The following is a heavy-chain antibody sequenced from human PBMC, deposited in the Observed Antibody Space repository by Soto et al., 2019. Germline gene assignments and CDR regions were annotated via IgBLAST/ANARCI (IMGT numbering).Heavy chain of an antibody. D-gene: IGHD2-21*01. Sequence: TLSLTCSVSGGSISSGYYYWSWLRQPPGMGLEWFDNIYYSGNTYYNPSLKSRLNISKDTSKNQFSLKVDSVTAAYSARYYCAYSARYDIDDWGQGTTVTVSS. J-gene: IGHJ6*02. CDR2: IYYSGNT. CDR3: AYSARYDIDD. CDR1: GGSISSGYYY. V-gene: IGHV4-30-4*08.